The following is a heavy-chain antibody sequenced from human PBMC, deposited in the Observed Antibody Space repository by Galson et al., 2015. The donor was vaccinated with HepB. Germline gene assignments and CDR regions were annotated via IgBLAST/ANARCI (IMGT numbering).Heavy chain of an antibody. J-gene: IGHJ1*01. Sequence: SLRLSCAASGFTFSTYSMNWVRQAPGKGLEWVSSISSTSRYIFYADSVKGRFTVSRDNAKNSPYLQMDSLRPEDTAVYYCARVPTDASYCGGDCYPLEYFQHWGQGTLVNVNS. V-gene: IGHV3-21*01. CDR1: GFTFSTYS. CDR3: ARVPTDASYCGGDCYPLEYFQH. D-gene: IGHD2-21*02. CDR2: ISSTSRYI.